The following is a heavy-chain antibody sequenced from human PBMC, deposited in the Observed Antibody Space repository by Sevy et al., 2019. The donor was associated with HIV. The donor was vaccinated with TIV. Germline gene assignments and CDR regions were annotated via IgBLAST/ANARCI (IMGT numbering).Heavy chain of an antibody. CDR2: IYTSGST. J-gene: IGHJ4*02. Sequence: SETLSLTCTVSGGSISSYYWSWIRQPAGKGLEWVGRIYTSGSTNYNPSPKSRVTMSVDTSKNQLSLKLSSVNAGETAVYYCARDGRYNYGFDYWGQGTLVTVSS. CDR1: GGSISSYY. D-gene: IGHD5-18*01. V-gene: IGHV4-4*07. CDR3: ARDGRYNYGFDY.